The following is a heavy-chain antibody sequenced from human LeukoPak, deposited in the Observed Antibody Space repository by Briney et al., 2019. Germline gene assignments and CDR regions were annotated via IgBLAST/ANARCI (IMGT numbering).Heavy chain of an antibody. D-gene: IGHD3-22*01. V-gene: IGHV1-18*01. Sequence: ASVKVSCKPSGYTFTSYGISWVRQAPGQGLEWMGWISAYNGNTNYAQKLQGRVTMTTDTSTSTAYMELRSLRSDDTAVYYCAREGHYYDSSGLFDYWGQGTLVTVSS. CDR2: ISAYNGNT. CDR3: AREGHYYDSSGLFDY. J-gene: IGHJ4*02. CDR1: GYTFTSYG.